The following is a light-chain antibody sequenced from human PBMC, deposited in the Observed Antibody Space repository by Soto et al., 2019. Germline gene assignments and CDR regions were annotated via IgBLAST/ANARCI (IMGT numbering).Light chain of an antibody. CDR2: GAS. J-gene: IGKJ1*01. Sequence: EIAMTHSPSTLSVSPGERYTLSCRASQSVSSNLAWYQQKPGQAPRLLIYGASTRATGIPARFSGSGSGTEFTLTISSLKPEDFAVYYCQQYNNWPTKTFGQGTKVDIK. CDR1: QSVSSN. CDR3: QQYNNWPTKT. V-gene: IGKV3-15*01.